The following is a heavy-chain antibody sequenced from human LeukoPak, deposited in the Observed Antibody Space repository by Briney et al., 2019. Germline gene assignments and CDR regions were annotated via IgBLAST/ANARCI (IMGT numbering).Heavy chain of an antibody. J-gene: IGHJ4*02. D-gene: IGHD1-26*01. CDR1: GYTFTGYY. CDR2: INPNSGGT. Sequence: GASVKVSCKASGYTFTGYYMHWVRHAPGQGREWMGRINPNSGGTNYAQKFQGRVTMTRDTSISTAYMELSRLRSDDTAVYYCARDRHTYRYSGSYRPFAYWGQGTLVTVSS. V-gene: IGHV1-2*06. CDR3: ARDRHTYRYSGSYRPFAY.